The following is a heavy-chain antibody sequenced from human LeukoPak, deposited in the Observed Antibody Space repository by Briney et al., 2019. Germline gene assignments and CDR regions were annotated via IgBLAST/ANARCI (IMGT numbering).Heavy chain of an antibody. CDR3: ARDSLSGSYYLDY. J-gene: IGHJ4*02. Sequence: PGGSLRLSCAASGFTFRSYSMNWVRQAPGKGLEWVSSISSSSSYIYYADSVKGRFTISRDNAKNSLYLQMNSLRAEDTAVYYCARDSLSGSYYLDYWGQGTLVTVSS. CDR1: GFTFRSYS. CDR2: ISSSSSYI. V-gene: IGHV3-21*01. D-gene: IGHD1-26*01.